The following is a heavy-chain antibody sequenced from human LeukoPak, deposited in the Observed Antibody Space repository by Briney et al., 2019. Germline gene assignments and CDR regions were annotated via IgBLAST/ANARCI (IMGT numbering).Heavy chain of an antibody. CDR3: AKDSGYDIAFVDY. V-gene: IGHV3-30*18. D-gene: IGHD5-12*01. J-gene: IGHJ4*02. CDR2: ISYDGSNK. CDR1: GFTFSSYG. Sequence: PGGSLRLSCAASGFTFSSYGMHWVRQAPGKGLEWVAVISYDGSNKYYADSVKGRFTISRDNSKNTLYLQMNSLRAEDTAVYCCAKDSGYDIAFVDYWGQGTLVTVSS.